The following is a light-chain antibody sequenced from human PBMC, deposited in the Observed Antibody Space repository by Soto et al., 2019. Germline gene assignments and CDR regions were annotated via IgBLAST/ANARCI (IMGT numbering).Light chain of an antibody. V-gene: IGKV3-20*01. CDR1: HSVSSN. CDR2: GAS. Sequence: EIVMTQAPSTLSVSPGERANLSCGASHSVSSNLAWYQQKPGQAPRLLIYGASSRATGIPDRFSGSGSGTDFTLTISRLEPEDFAVYYCQQYGDSPWTFGQGTQVDI. J-gene: IGKJ1*01. CDR3: QQYGDSPWT.